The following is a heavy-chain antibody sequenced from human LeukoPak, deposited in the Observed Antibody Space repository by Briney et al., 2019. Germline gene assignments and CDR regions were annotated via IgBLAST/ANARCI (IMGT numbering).Heavy chain of an antibody. CDR3: AKAHCSSTSCSRADN. Sequence: GGSLRLSCAASGFTFTRNAMAWVRQAPGKGLEWVSAIDGSGGTTFYADSVKGRVAISRVQSTNTVYLQMNSLRADDTAVYYCAKAHCSSTSCSRADNWGQGTLVTVSS. J-gene: IGHJ4*02. D-gene: IGHD2-2*01. CDR2: IDGSGGTT. CDR1: GFTFTRNA. V-gene: IGHV3-23*01.